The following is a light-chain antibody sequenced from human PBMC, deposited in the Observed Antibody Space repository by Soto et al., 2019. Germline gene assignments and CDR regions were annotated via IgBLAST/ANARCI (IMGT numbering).Light chain of an antibody. CDR3: QQYNNWPPIT. CDR1: QSVTSTY. V-gene: IGKV3-15*01. Sequence: EIVLTQSPGTLSLSPGERAPLSCRPSQSVTSTYLAWYQQKPGQAPTRLIYGASTRATGIPARCSGGGAGTEFTLTISSLQSEDFAVYYCQQYNNWPPITFGQGTRLEIK. CDR2: GAS. J-gene: IGKJ5*01.